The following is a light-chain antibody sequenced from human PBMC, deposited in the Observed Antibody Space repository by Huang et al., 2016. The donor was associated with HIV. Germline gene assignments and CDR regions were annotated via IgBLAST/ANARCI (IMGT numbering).Light chain of an antibody. CDR1: QSISSN. CDR3: QQYNDWPET. Sequence: EIVMTQSPATLSVSPGERATLSCRASQSISSNLAWYQQKPGQAPRRLIYGASTRATGIPARFRGSGSGTEFTLTISSLLSEDFAVYYCQQYNDWPETFGQGTKLEIK. V-gene: IGKV3-15*01. J-gene: IGKJ2*01. CDR2: GAS.